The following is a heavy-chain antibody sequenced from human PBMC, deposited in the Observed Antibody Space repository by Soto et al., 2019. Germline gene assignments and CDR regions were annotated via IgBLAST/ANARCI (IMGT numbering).Heavy chain of an antibody. CDR1: GFTFSSYS. Sequence: GGSLRLSCAASGFTFSSYSMNWVRQAPGKGLEWVSSISSSSSYIYYADSVKGRFTISRDNAKNSLYLQMNSLRAEDTAVYYCARDDSPLGELGIFNYWGQGTLVTVSS. J-gene: IGHJ4*02. V-gene: IGHV3-21*01. D-gene: IGHD7-27*01. CDR3: ARDDSPLGELGIFNY. CDR2: ISSSSSYI.